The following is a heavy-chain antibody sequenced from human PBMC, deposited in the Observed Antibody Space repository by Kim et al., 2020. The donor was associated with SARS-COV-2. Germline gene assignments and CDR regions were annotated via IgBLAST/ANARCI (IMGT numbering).Heavy chain of an antibody. D-gene: IGHD4-17*01. Sequence: GGSLRLSCAASGFTFSSYGMHWVRQAPGKGLEWVAVIWYDGSNKYYADSVKGRFTISRDNSKNTLYLQMNSLRAEDTAVYYCARDRNGARYYYMDVWGKGTTVTVSS. CDR3: ARDRNGARYYYMDV. J-gene: IGHJ6*03. V-gene: IGHV3-33*01. CDR1: GFTFSSYG. CDR2: IWYDGSNK.